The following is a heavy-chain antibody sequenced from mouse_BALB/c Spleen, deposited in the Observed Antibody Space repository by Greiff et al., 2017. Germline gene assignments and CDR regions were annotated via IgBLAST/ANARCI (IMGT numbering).Heavy chain of an antibody. J-gene: IGHJ3*01. CDR3: ARDHDYGAWFAY. CDR2: INSNGGST. CDR1: GFTFSSYG. V-gene: IGHV5-6-3*01. D-gene: IGHD2-4*01. Sequence: EVHLVESGGGLVQPGGSLKLSCAASGFTFSSYGMSWVRQTPDKRLELVATINSNGGSTYYPDSVKGRFTISRDNAKNTLYLQMSSLKSEDTAMYYCARDHDYGAWFAYWGQGTLVTVSA.